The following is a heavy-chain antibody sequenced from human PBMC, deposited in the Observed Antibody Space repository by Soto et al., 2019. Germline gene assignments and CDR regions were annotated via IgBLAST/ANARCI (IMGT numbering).Heavy chain of an antibody. D-gene: IGHD4-4*01. V-gene: IGHV4-30-4*01. CDR2: IYYSGST. Sequence: PSETLSLTCTVSGGSISSGDYYWSWIRQPPGKGLELIGYIYYSGSTYYNPSLKSQVTISLDTSKNQFSLRLISVTAADTAVYYCARVQLFAFDIWGQGTMVTVSS. CDR1: GGSISSGDYY. CDR3: ARVQLFAFDI. J-gene: IGHJ3*02.